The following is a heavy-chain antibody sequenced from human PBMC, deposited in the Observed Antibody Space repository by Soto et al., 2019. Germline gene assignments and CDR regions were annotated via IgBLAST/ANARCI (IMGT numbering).Heavy chain of an antibody. D-gene: IGHD2-15*01. Sequence: GGSLRLSCAASGFTFSSYAMSWVRQAPGKGLEWVSAISGSGGSTYYADSVKGRFTISRDNSKNTLYLQMNSLRAEDTAVYYCAKASAGGYCSGGSCYLDAFDIWGQGTMVTVSS. V-gene: IGHV3-23*01. J-gene: IGHJ3*02. CDR2: ISGSGGST. CDR3: AKASAGGYCSGGSCYLDAFDI. CDR1: GFTFSSYA.